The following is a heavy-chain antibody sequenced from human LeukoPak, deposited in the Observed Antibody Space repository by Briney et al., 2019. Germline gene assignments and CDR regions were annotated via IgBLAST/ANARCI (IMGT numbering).Heavy chain of an antibody. D-gene: IGHD2-2*01. Sequence: GASVKVSCKASGYTFTGYYMHWVRQAPGQGLEWMGWINPNSGGTNYAQKFQGRVTMTRDTSISTAYMELSRLRSDDTAVYYCARERGTGYCSSTSCPLDYWGQGTLVTVSS. V-gene: IGHV1-2*02. CDR3: ARERGTGYCSSTSCPLDY. J-gene: IGHJ4*02. CDR1: GYTFTGYY. CDR2: INPNSGGT.